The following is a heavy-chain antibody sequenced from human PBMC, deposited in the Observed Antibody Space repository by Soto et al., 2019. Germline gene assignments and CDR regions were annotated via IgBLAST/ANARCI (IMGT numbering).Heavy chain of an antibody. CDR3: ARDIAFWYYYGMDV. D-gene: IGHD6-13*01. J-gene: IGHJ6*02. Sequence: PGGSLRLSCAASGFTFSSYSMNWVRQAPGKGLEWVSYISSSSSTIYYADSVKGRFTISRDNAKNSLYLQMNSLRDEDTAVYYCARDIAFWYYYGMDVWGQGTTVTVSS. CDR1: GFTFSSYS. V-gene: IGHV3-48*02. CDR2: ISSSSSTI.